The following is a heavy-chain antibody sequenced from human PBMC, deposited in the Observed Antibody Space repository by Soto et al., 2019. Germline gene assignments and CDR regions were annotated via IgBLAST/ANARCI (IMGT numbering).Heavy chain of an antibody. Sequence: SETLSLTCTVSGGSISSVCYYWSWIRQHPGKGLEWIGYIYYSGSTYYNPSLKSRVTISVDTSKNQFSLKLSSVTAADTAVYYCARELTYYYDSSGYYFDYWGQGTLVTVSS. CDR3: ARELTYYYDSSGYYFDY. D-gene: IGHD3-22*01. CDR2: IYYSGST. CDR1: GGSISSVCYY. V-gene: IGHV4-31*03. J-gene: IGHJ4*02.